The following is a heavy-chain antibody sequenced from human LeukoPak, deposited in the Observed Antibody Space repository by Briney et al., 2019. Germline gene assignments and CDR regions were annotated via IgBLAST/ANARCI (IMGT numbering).Heavy chain of an antibody. Sequence: VSTTCSRGDTKYADSVKGRFTISRDNSKNTLYLQMSSLRTEDTAVYYCARLGYSYYDSSGYYYFDYWGQGTLVTVSS. J-gene: IGHJ4*02. CDR3: ARLGYSYYDSSGYYYFDY. D-gene: IGHD3-22*01. CDR2: TCSRGDT. V-gene: IGHV3-66*04.